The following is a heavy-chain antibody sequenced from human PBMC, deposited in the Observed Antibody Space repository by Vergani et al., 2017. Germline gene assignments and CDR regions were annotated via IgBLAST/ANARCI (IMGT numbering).Heavy chain of an antibody. CDR2: ISSSSSYI. D-gene: IGHD6-19*01. V-gene: IGHV3-21*01. CDR3: AGNVGAGGGTGPDY. Sequence: EVQLVESGGGLVKPGGSLRLSCAASGFTFSSYSMNWVRQAPGKGLEWVSSISSSSSYIYYADSVKGRFTISRDNAKNSLYLQMNSLRAEDTAVYYCAGNVGAGGGTGPDYWGQGTLVTVSS. J-gene: IGHJ4*02. CDR1: GFTFSSYS.